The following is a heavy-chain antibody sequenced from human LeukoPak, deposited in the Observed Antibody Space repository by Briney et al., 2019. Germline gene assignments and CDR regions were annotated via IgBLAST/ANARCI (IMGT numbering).Heavy chain of an antibody. Sequence: SSVKVSCKASGGTFSSYAISWVRQAPGQGVEWMGGIIPIFGTANYAQKFQGRVTITADVSTSTAYMELSSLRSEDTAVYYCARGQWLSRVNNWFDPWGQGTLVTVSS. D-gene: IGHD6-19*01. J-gene: IGHJ5*02. CDR1: GGTFSSYA. CDR2: IIPIFGTA. CDR3: ARGQWLSRVNNWFDP. V-gene: IGHV1-69*01.